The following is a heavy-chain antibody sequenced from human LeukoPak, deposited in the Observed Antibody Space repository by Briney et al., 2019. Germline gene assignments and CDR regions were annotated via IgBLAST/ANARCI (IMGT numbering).Heavy chain of an antibody. CDR3: ARGYCSGGSCSHYGMDV. J-gene: IGHJ6*02. Sequence: ASVKVSCTASGYTFTSYGISWVRQAPGQGLEWMGWISAYNGNTNYAQKLQGRVTMTTDTSTSTAYMELRSLRSDDTAVYYCARGYCSGGSCSHYGMDVWGQGTTVTVSS. V-gene: IGHV1-18*01. CDR2: ISAYNGNT. D-gene: IGHD2-15*01. CDR1: GYTFTSYG.